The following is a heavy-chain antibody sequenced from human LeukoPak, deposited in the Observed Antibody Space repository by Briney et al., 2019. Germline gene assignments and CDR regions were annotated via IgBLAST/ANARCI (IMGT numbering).Heavy chain of an antibody. Sequence: KPSETLSLTCTVSGYSINSGYYWGWIRQPPGKGLEWLGIIYHSGSTYYNPSLKSRVTMSVDTSKNQFSLKLSSVTAADTAVYYCARENSLYASGSYQPFDPWGQGTLVTVSS. D-gene: IGHD3-10*01. V-gene: IGHV4-38-2*02. CDR1: GYSINSGYY. CDR2: IYHSGST. J-gene: IGHJ5*02. CDR3: ARENSLYASGSYQPFDP.